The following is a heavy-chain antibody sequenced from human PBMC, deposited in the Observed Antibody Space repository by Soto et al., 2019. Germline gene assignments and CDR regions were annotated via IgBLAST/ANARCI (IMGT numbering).Heavy chain of an antibody. CDR2: IYYSGST. CDR3: ARARRDPFNIPRFDY. V-gene: IGHV4-59*01. CDR1: GGSISSYY. J-gene: IGHJ4*02. Sequence: SETLSLTCTVSGGSISSYYWIWIRQPPGKGLEWIGYIYYSGSTNYNPSLKSRVTISVDTSKNQFSLKLSSVTAADTAVYYCARARRDPFNIPRFDYWGQGTLVTVSS.